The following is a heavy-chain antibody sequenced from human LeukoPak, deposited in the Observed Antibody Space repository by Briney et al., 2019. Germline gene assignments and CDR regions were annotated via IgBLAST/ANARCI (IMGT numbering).Heavy chain of an antibody. V-gene: IGHV3-23*01. D-gene: IGHD2-2*01. CDR1: GFTLSGNA. CDR3: AKEVVPAAWGNWFDP. J-gene: IGHJ5*02. Sequence: PGGSLRLSCAASGFTLSGNAMGWVRQAPGKGLEWVSSISGSDSSTYYADSVKGRFTISRDNAKNTLYLQMNSLRAEDTAVYYCAKEVVPAAWGNWFDPWGQGTLVTVSS. CDR2: ISGSDSST.